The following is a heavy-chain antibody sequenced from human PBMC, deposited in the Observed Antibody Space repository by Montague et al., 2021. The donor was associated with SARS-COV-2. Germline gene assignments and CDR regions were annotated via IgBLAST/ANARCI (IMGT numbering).Heavy chain of an antibody. J-gene: IGHJ6*02. CDR3: ARGYCSGSGCYYYYGMDV. D-gene: IGHD2-15*01. CDR1: GGSFSGYY. CDR2: TNESGRT. Sequence: ETLSLTCAVDGGSFSGYYWGWIRQPPGRGLEWIGETNESGRTNXKPSLKGRVTISVDTSKNQFSLRLSSVTAAETAVYYCARGYCSGSGCYYYYGMDVWGQGTTVTVSS. V-gene: IGHV4-34*01.